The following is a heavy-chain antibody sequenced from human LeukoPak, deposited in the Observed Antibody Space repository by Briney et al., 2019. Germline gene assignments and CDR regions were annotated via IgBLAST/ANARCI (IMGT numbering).Heavy chain of an antibody. CDR1: GFTFSDYY. J-gene: IGHJ3*02. V-gene: IGHV3-11*05. D-gene: IGHD3-22*01. CDR3: AREAQYYYDSSGYLDAFDI. CDR2: ISSSSSYT. Sequence: PGGSLRLSCAASGFTFSDYYMSWIRQAPGKGLEWVSYISSSSSYTNYADSVKGRFTISRDNAKNSLYLQMNSLRAEDTAVYYCAREAQYYYDSSGYLDAFDIWGQGTMVTVSS.